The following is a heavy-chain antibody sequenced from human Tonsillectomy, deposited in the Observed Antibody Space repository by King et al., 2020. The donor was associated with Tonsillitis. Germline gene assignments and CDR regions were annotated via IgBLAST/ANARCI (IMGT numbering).Heavy chain of an antibody. Sequence: VQLVESGGGVVQPGRSLRLSCAASGFTFRNYAMNWVRQAPGKGLEWVAFISHDGANKYYVDSVTGRFTISRDNFNNTLYLQMNTLRGEDTAVYYCAKGLGMGLRPVDYWGQGTLVTVSS. V-gene: IGHV3-30*18. J-gene: IGHJ4*02. CDR2: ISHDGANK. CDR3: AKGLGMGLRPVDY. D-gene: IGHD5-12*01. CDR1: GFTFRNYA.